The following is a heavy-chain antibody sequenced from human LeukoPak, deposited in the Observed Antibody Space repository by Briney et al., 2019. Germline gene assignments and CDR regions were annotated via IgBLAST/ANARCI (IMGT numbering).Heavy chain of an antibody. V-gene: IGHV3-7*01. J-gene: IGHJ6*03. Sequence: GGSLRLSCAASGFTLSSYWMSWVRQAPGKGLEWVANIKQDGSEKYYVDSVKGRFTISRDNAKNSLYLQMNSLRAEDTAVYYCARDASDIVVVPASESYYYYYYYMDVWGKGTTVTISS. CDR3: ARDASDIVVVPASESYYYYYYYMDV. D-gene: IGHD2-2*01. CDR1: GFTLSSYW. CDR2: IKQDGSEK.